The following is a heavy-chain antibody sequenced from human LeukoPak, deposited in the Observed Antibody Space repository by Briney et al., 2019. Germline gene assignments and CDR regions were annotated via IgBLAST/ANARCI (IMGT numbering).Heavy chain of an antibody. Sequence: SETLSLTCTVSGSSISGNYWSWIRQPPGRELEWIAHIYYSGNTNYNPSLKSRITISVDTSKNQFSLKLSSVTAADTAMYYCVRSGRRGYFFDYWGQGTLVTVSS. CDR1: GSSISGNY. CDR3: VRSGRRGYFFDY. CDR2: IYYSGNT. V-gene: IGHV4-59*01. J-gene: IGHJ4*02.